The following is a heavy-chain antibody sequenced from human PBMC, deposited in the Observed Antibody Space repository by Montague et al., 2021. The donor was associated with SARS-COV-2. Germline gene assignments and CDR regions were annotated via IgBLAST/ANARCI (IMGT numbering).Heavy chain of an antibody. J-gene: IGHJ5*02. Sequence: SETLSLTCTVSGGSIRSYFWSWIRQPPGKGLEWIGYIYYTGSTNYNPSLKSRDTMSISMSENQFSLKLNSVTAADTAVYYCARAIGAPENWFDPWGQGTLVTVSS. CDR1: GGSIRSYF. D-gene: IGHD3-16*01. V-gene: IGHV4-59*12. CDR2: IYYTGST. CDR3: ARAIGAPENWFDP.